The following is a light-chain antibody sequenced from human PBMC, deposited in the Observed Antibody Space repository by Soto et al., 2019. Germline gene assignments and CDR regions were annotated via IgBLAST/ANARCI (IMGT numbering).Light chain of an antibody. CDR3: QQNYCTPRT. CDR2: AAS. V-gene: IGKV1-39*01. CDR1: QSISSY. Sequence: DIQMTQSPSSLSASVGDRVTITCRASQSISSYFNWYQQKPGKAPKLLIYAASSLQSGVPSRFSGSGAATDFTLTIISLQPEDVSTDYCQQNYCTPRTFGQGTKVEIK. J-gene: IGKJ2*01.